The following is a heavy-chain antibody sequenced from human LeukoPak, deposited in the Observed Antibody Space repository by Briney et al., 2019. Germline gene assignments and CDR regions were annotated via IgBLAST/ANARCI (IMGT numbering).Heavy chain of an antibody. V-gene: IGHV3-13*01. J-gene: IGHJ2*01. CDR2: VGTAGDT. CDR1: GFTFSTYD. CDR3: ARAIYGGNVRGWYFDL. Sequence: GGSLRLSCTASGFTFSTYDMHWVRQAAGKGLEWVSRVGTAGDTSYQDSVKGRFTVSREDAKNSLYLQMHSLTDGDAAVYYCARAIYGGNVRGWYFDLWGRGTLVTVSS. D-gene: IGHD4-23*01.